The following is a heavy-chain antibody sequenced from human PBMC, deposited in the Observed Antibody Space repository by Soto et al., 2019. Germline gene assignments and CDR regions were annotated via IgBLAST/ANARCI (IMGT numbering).Heavy chain of an antibody. D-gene: IGHD1-26*01. J-gene: IGHJ4*02. Sequence: QVQLVQSGAEVKKPGSSVKVSCQASGGTFTSYSITWVRQAPGQGLEWVGRVIPVLKTADYAQKFQGRITITADKYTNTAYMELSSLTPEDTAVYYCTKDGLGPTRRYFAFWGQGTLVTVSS. V-gene: IGHV1-69*08. CDR2: VIPVLKTA. CDR3: TKDGLGPTRRYFAF. CDR1: GGTFTSYS.